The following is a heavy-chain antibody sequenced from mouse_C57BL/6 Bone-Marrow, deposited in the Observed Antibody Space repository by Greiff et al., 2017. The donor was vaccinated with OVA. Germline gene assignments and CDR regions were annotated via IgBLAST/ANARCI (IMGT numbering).Heavy chain of an antibody. CDR2: ISNGGGST. CDR1: GFTFSDYY. J-gene: IGHJ1*03. V-gene: IGHV5-12*01. D-gene: IGHD1-1*01. Sequence: EVMLVESGGGLVQPGGSLKLSCAASGFTFSDYYMYWVRQTPEKRLEWVAYISNGGGSTYYPDTVKGRFTISRDNAKHTLYLQMSRLKFEDTAMYYCARRNYYGSRDWYFDVWGTGTTVTVSS. CDR3: ARRNYYGSRDWYFDV.